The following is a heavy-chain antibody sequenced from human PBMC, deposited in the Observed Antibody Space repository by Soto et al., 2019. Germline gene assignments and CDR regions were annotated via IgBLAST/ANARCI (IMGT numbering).Heavy chain of an antibody. D-gene: IGHD3-16*02. CDR3: ARAMITFGGVIRKDAFDI. Sequence: PSETLSLTCTVSGGSISSYYWSWIRQPPGKGLEWIGYIYYSGSTNYNPSLKSRVTISVDTSKNQFSLKLSSVTAADTAVYYCARAMITFGGVIRKDAFDIWGQGTMVTVSS. CDR2: IYYSGST. CDR1: GGSISSYY. J-gene: IGHJ3*02. V-gene: IGHV4-59*01.